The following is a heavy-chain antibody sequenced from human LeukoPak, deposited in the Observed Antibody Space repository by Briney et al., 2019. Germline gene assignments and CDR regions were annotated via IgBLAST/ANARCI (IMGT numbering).Heavy chain of an antibody. Sequence: GGSLRLSCAASGFTFSSYAMSWVRQAPGKGLEWVSAISGSGGSTYYADSVKGRFTISRDNSKNTLYLQMNSLRAEDTAVYYCAKEGSTAVAGYADYFQHWGQGTLVTVSS. CDR3: AKEGSTAVAGYADYFQH. CDR1: GFTFSSYA. D-gene: IGHD6-19*01. J-gene: IGHJ1*01. CDR2: ISGSGGST. V-gene: IGHV3-23*01.